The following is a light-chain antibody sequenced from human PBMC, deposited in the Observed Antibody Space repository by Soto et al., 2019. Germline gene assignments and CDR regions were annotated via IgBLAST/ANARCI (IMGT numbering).Light chain of an antibody. CDR2: DAY. CDR1: QSFRGL. V-gene: IGKV3-11*01. J-gene: IGKJ2*01. CDR3: QQFNNWPHT. Sequence: EVVLTQSPVTLSLSPGERATLSCRASQSFRGLLAWYQQKPGQAPRLLIYDAYNRATGIPARFSGSGSGTEYTLTISNLQAEDFAVYYCQQFNNWPHTFGQGTRLEIK.